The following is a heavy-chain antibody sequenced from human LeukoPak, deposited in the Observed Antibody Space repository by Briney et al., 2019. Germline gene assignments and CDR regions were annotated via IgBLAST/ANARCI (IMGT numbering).Heavy chain of an antibody. CDR3: ARASVIAALNWFDR. CDR2: INPNSGGT. J-gene: IGHJ5*02. D-gene: IGHD6-6*01. CDR1: GYTFTGYY. Sequence: ASVTVSCKASGYTFTGYYMHWVRQAPGQGLEWMGWINPNSGGTNYAQKFQGRVTITRDTSISTAYMERSRLRSDDTAVYYCARASVIAALNWFDRWGQGTLVSVSS. V-gene: IGHV1-2*02.